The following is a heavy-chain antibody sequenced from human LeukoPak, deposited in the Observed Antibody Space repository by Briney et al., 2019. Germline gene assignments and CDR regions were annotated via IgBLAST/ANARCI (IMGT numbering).Heavy chain of an antibody. Sequence: GASVKVSCKASGYTFICYGITWVRQAPGQGLEWMGWISTDNGSTNYAQKMQGRVTMTTDTSTNTAYMELRSLTSDDTAVYYCARHYYGAGSFHMGYWGQGTLVTVSS. CDR2: ISTDNGST. J-gene: IGHJ4*02. D-gene: IGHD3-10*01. V-gene: IGHV1-18*04. CDR3: ARHYYGAGSFHMGY. CDR1: GYTFICYG.